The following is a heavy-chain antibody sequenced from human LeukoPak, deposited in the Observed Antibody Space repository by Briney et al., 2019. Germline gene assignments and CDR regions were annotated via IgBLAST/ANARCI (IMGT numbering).Heavy chain of an antibody. V-gene: IGHV1-2*02. CDR2: INPHSGGT. CDR3: ARFCSSSSCPFDY. D-gene: IGHD2-2*01. CDR1: GYIFTASY. J-gene: IGHJ4*02. Sequence: ASVKVSCKASGYIFTASYIHWVRRAPGQGLECMGWINPHSGGTNYAQKFQGRVTMTRDTSISTAYMELSRLRSDDTAVYYCARFCSSSSCPFDYWGQGTLVTVSS.